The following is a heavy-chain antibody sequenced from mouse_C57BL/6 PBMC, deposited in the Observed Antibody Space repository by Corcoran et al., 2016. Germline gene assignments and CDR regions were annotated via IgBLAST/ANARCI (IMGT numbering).Heavy chain of an antibody. Sequence: EVQLQQSGPELVKPGASVKISCKASGYTFTDYYMNWVKQSHGKSLEWIGDINPNNGGTSYNQKFKGKATLTVDKSSSTAYMELRSLTSEDSAVYYCARESGLRPFAYWGQGTLVTVSA. CDR1: GYTFTDYY. J-gene: IGHJ3*01. CDR2: INPNNGGT. CDR3: ARESGLRPFAY. V-gene: IGHV1-26*01. D-gene: IGHD1-3*01.